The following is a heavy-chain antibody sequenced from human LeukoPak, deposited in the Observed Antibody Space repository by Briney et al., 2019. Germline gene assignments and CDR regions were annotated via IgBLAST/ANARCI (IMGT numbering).Heavy chain of an antibody. D-gene: IGHD6-13*01. CDR2: IKQDGSEK. Sequence: GGSLRLSCAASGFTFSSYWMSWVRKAPGKGLEWVANIKQDGSEKYYVDSVKGRFTISRDNAKNSLYLQMNSLRAEDTAVYYCASLADIAAAREFDYWGRGTLVTVSS. CDR1: GFTFSSYW. V-gene: IGHV3-7*01. J-gene: IGHJ4*02. CDR3: ASLADIAAAREFDY.